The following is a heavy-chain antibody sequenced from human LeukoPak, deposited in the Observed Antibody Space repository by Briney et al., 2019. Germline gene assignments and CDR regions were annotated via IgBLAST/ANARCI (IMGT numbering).Heavy chain of an antibody. D-gene: IGHD3-22*01. CDR3: ARSHYYDSSGYHNWFDP. J-gene: IGHJ5*02. V-gene: IGHV4-38-2*02. CDR1: GYSISSGYY. CDR2: INHSGST. Sequence: SETLSLTCTVSGYSISSGYYWGWIRQPPGKGLEWIGEINHSGSTNYNPSLKSRVTISVDTSKNQFSLKLSSVTAADTAVYYCARSHYYDSSGYHNWFDPWGQGTLVTVSS.